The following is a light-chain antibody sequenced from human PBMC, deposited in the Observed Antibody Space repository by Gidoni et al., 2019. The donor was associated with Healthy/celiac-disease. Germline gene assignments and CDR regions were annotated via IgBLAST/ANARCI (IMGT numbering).Light chain of an antibody. CDR2: KAS. V-gene: IGKV1-5*03. Sequence: DIQMTQSPSTLSASVGDRVTITCRASQIISSWLAWYQQKPGKAPKLLIYKASSLESGVPSRFSGSGSGTEFTLTISSLQPDDFATYYCQQYNSYPWTFXXXTKVEIK. CDR3: QQYNSYPWT. CDR1: QIISSW. J-gene: IGKJ1*01.